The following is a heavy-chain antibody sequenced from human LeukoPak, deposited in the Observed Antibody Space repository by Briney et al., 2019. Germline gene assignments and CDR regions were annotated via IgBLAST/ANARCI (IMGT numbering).Heavy chain of an antibody. CDR1: GGSFSGYY. CDR2: INHSGST. J-gene: IGHJ4*02. D-gene: IGHD3-9*01. Sequence: MASETLSLTCAVYGGSFSGYYWTWIRQPPGKGLEWIGEINHSGSTNSNPSLKSRVTISVDTSKNQFSLKLSSVTAADTAVYYCARLNYDILTGYYHTFDYWGQGTLVTVSS. CDR3: ARLNYDILTGYYHTFDY. V-gene: IGHV4-34*01.